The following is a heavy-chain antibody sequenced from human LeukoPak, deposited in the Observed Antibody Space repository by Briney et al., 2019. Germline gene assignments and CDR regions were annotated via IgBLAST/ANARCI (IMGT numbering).Heavy chain of an antibody. CDR2: INWNGGST. V-gene: IGHV3-20*04. D-gene: IGHD1-26*01. CDR3: ARDGRGSYYDYYYYMDV. CDR1: GFTFNDYC. J-gene: IGHJ6*03. Sequence: GGSLRLSCAASGFTFNDYCMSWVRQAPGKGLEWVSRINWNGGSTGYADSVKGRFTISRDNAKNSIYLQMNSLRAEDTALYYCARDGRGSYYDYYYYMDVWGKGTTVTVSS.